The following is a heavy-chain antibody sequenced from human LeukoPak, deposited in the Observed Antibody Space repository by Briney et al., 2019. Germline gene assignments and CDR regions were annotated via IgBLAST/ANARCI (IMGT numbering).Heavy chain of an antibody. D-gene: IGHD2-15*01. CDR1: GFTFSSYA. Sequence: GGSLRLSCAASGFTFSSYAMSWVRQAPGKGLEWVSAIRGSGGSTYYADSVKGRFTISRDNSKNTLYLQMNSLRAEDTAVYYCAKVRCSGGSCYPYYFDYWGQGTLVTVSS. CDR2: IRGSGGST. CDR3: AKVRCSGGSCYPYYFDY. V-gene: IGHV3-23*01. J-gene: IGHJ4*02.